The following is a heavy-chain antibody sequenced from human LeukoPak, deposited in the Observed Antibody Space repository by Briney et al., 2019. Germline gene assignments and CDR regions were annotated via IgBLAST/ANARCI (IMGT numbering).Heavy chain of an antibody. J-gene: IGHJ5*02. CDR1: GGTFSSYA. V-gene: IGHV1-69*05. D-gene: IGHD3-3*01. Sequence: ASVKVSCKASGGTFSSYAISWVRQAPGQGLEWMGGIIPIFGTANYAQKFQGRVTITTDESTSTAYMELSSLRSEDTAVYYCARGRGITMPFEPWGQGTLVTVSS. CDR3: ARGRGITMPFEP. CDR2: IIPIFGTA.